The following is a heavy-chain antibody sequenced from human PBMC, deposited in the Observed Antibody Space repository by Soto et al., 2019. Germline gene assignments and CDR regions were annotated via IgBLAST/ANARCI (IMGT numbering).Heavy chain of an antibody. CDR3: ARRTYYDSSGHG. CDR2: IIPTLGSA. V-gene: IGHV1-69*13. D-gene: IGHD3-22*01. Sequence: GASVKVFCKASGGTFSSYAISWVRQAPGQGLEWMGGIIPTLGSANYAQKFQGRVTITADESTSTAYMEMSGLRFEDTAMYYCARRTYYDSSGHGWGQGTLVTVSS. CDR1: GGTFSSYA. J-gene: IGHJ4*02.